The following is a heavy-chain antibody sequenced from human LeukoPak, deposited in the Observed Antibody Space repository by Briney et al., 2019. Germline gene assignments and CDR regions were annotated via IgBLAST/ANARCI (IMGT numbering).Heavy chain of an antibody. CDR3: ARIPRRAIAGRFGYYFDY. Sequence: ASVKVSCKASGYTFTSYDINWVRQATGQGLEWMGWMNPNSGNTGYAQKFQGRVTMTRNTSISTAYMELSSLRSEDTAVYYCARIPRRAIAGRFGYYFDYWGQGTLVTVSS. CDR2: MNPNSGNT. CDR1: GYTFTSYD. D-gene: IGHD6-6*01. J-gene: IGHJ4*02. V-gene: IGHV1-8*01.